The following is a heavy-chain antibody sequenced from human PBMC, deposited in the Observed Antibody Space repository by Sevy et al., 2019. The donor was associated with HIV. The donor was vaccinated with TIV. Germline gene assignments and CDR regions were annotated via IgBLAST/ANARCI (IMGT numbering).Heavy chain of an antibody. CDR3: ATAPTTGTTNSDY. V-gene: IGHV1-24*01. CDR2: FDPEDGET. J-gene: IGHJ4*02. D-gene: IGHD1-1*01. Sequence: ASVKVSCKDSGYTLTELSMHWVRQAPGKGLEWMGGFDPEDGETIYAQKFQGRVTMTEDTSTDTAYMELSSLRSEDTAVYYCATAPTTGTTNSDYWGQGTLVTVSS. CDR1: GYTLTELS.